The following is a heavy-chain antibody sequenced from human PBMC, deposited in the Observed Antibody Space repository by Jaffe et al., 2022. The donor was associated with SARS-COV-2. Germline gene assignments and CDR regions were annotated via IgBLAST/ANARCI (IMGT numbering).Heavy chain of an antibody. CDR2: IWYDGSNK. CDR1: GFTFSSYG. Sequence: QVQLVESGGGVVQPGRSLRLSCAASGFTFSSYGMHWVRQAPGKGLEWVAVIWYDGSNKYYADSVKGRFTISRDNSKNTLYLQMNSLRAEDTAVYYCARDPGSSWYDLAHWGQGTLVTVSS. J-gene: IGHJ4*02. CDR3: ARDPGSSWYDLAH. D-gene: IGHD6-13*01. V-gene: IGHV3-33*01.